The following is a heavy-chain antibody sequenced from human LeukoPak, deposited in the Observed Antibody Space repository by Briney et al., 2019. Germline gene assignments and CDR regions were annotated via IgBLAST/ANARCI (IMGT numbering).Heavy chain of an antibody. V-gene: IGHV3-9*01. D-gene: IGHD6-19*01. J-gene: IGHJ6*02. CDR3: AKVAVADRMYYYYGMDV. CDR2: ISWNSGSI. CDR1: GFTFDDYA. Sequence: QTGRSLRLSCAASGFTFDDYAMHWVRQAPGKGLEWVSGISWNSGSIGYADSVKGRFTISRDNAKNSLYLQMNSLRAEDTALYYCAKVAVADRMYYYYGMDVWGQGTTVTVSS.